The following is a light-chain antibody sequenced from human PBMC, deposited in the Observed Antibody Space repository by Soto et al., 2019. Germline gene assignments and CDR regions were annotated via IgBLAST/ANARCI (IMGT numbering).Light chain of an antibody. CDR3: SSYTSTSTVV. V-gene: IGLV2-14*01. Sequence: QSALTQPASVSGSPGQSITISCTGTSSDVGAYQYVSWYQQHPGKAPKLMIYEVSNRPSGVSNRFSGSKSGNTASLTISGLQAEDGADYYCSSYTSTSTVVFGGGTKLTVL. J-gene: IGLJ2*01. CDR2: EVS. CDR1: SSDVGAYQY.